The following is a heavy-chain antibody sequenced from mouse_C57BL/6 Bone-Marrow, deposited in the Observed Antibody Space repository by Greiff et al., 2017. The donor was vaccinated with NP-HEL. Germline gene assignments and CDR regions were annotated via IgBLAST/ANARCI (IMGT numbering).Heavy chain of an antibody. D-gene: IGHD1-1*02. J-gene: IGHJ1*03. CDR3: AISCGGYFDV. Sequence: VHVKQSGAELVRPGSSVKMSCKTSGYTFTSYGINWVKQRPGQGLEWIGYIYPGNGYTKYNEKFKGKATLTSDKSSSTAYMQLSSLTSEDSSIYGCAISCGGYFDVWGTGTTVTVSS. CDR1: GYTFTSYG. CDR2: IYPGNGYT. V-gene: IGHV1-58*01.